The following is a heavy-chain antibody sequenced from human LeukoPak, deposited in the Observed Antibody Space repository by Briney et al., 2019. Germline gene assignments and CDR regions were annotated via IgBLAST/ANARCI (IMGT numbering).Heavy chain of an antibody. V-gene: IGHV1-2*02. CDR1: GYTFTGYY. J-gene: IGHJ5*02. Sequence: GASVKVSCKASGYTFTGYYMHWVRQAPGQGLEWMGWINPNSGGTNYAQKFQGRVTMTRDTSISTAYMELSRLRSDDTAVYYCARDYYYDSSGYSMSEHVWFGPWGQGTLVTVSS. CDR3: ARDYYYDSSGYSMSEHVWFGP. CDR2: INPNSGGT. D-gene: IGHD3-22*01.